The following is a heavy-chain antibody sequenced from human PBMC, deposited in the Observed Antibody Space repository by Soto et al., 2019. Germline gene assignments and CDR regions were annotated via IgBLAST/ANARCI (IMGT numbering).Heavy chain of an antibody. Sequence: EVQLLESGGGLVQPGGSLRLSCAASGFTFSSYAMSWVRQAPGKGLEWVSAISGSGGSTYYADSVKGRFTISRDNSKNTLYLQMNSLRAEDTAVYYCATNRGIGVVVSYWGQGTLVTVSS. CDR2: ISGSGGST. D-gene: IGHD3-3*01. CDR3: ATNRGIGVVVSY. CDR1: GFTFSSYA. V-gene: IGHV3-23*01. J-gene: IGHJ4*02.